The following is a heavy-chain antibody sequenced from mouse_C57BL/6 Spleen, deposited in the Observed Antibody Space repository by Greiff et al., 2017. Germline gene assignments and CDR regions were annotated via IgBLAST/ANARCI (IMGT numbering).Heavy chain of an antibody. CDR1: GFTFSDYY. CDR2: INYDGSST. J-gene: IGHJ4*01. V-gene: IGHV5-16*01. CDR3: ARPGLYWAMDY. Sequence: EVNLVESEGGLVQPGSSMKLSCTASGFTFSDYYMAWVRQVPEKGLEWVANINYDGSSTYYLDSLKSRFIISRDNAKNILYLQMSSLKSEDTATYYCARPGLYWAMDYWGQGTSVTVSS. D-gene: IGHD2-1*01.